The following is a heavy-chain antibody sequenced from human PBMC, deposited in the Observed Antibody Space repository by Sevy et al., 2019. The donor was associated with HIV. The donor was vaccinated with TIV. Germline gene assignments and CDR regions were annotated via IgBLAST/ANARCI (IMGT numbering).Heavy chain of an antibody. J-gene: IGHJ4*02. V-gene: IGHV3-23*01. CDR2: ISGSGGST. Sequence: GGSLRLSCAASGFTFSSYAMGWVRQAPGKGLEWVSAISGSGGSTYYADSVKGRFTISRDNSKNTLYLQMNSLRAEDTAVYYCAKRADATYYYDSSGYFGYWGQGTLVTVSS. CDR3: AKRADATYYYDSSGYFGY. D-gene: IGHD3-22*01. CDR1: GFTFSSYA.